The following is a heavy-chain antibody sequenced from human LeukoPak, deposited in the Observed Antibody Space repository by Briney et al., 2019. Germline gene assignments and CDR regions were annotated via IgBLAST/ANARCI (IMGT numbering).Heavy chain of an antibody. V-gene: IGHV1-46*01. CDR2: INPSGGST. CDR3: ARGHGVLRYFDWLLPDNWFDP. J-gene: IGHJ5*02. D-gene: IGHD3-9*01. CDR1: GYTFTSYY. Sequence: GASVKVSCKASGYTFTSYYMHWVRQAPGQGLEWMGIINPSGGSTSYAQKFQGRVTMTRDTSTSTVYMELSSLRSEDTAVYYCARGHGVLRYFDWLLPDNWFDPWGQGTLVTVSS.